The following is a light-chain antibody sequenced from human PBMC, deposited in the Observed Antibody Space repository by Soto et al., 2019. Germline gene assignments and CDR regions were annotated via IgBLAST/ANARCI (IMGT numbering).Light chain of an antibody. CDR1: QNVRSY. V-gene: IGKV1-39*01. CDR2: ETS. J-gene: IGKJ2*01. CDR3: HKNFSLNRK. Sequence: TQITQYPSSLSASVGDRVTITCRSSQNVRSYVNWYQQKPGKAPNVLIYETSTLQDGVPSRFSGDGYRTDLTISISSLQPEDFETYYCHKNFSLNRKFGQGTKVDIK.